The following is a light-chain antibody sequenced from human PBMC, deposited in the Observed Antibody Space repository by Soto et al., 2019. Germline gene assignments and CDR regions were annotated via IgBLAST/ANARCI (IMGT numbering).Light chain of an antibody. CDR1: QSISSY. CDR2: AAS. J-gene: IGKJ1*01. V-gene: IGKV1-39*01. Sequence: DLQMTQSPSSLSASVGDRVTITCRASQSISSYLNWYQQKPGKAPKLLIYAASSLQSGVPSRFSGSGSGTDFTLTISSLQPEDFATYYCQQSYGTPPWTFGQGTKVEIK. CDR3: QQSYGTPPWT.